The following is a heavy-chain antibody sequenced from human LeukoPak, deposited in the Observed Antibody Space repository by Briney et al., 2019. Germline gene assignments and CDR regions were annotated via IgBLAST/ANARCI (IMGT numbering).Heavy chain of an antibody. CDR3: WRASPDYYYYYYMDV. CDR2: IYYSGST. CDR1: GGPISSHY. V-gene: IGHV4-59*11. Sequence: SETLSLTCTVSGGPISSHYWSWIRQPPGKGLEWIGYIYYSGSTNYNPSLKSRVNISVDTSKKHFFLKMRHATAADPGVYFRWRASPDYYYYYYMDVWGKGTTVTVSS. J-gene: IGHJ6*03.